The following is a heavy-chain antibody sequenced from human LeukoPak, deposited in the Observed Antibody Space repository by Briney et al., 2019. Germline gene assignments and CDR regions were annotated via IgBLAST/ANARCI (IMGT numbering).Heavy chain of an antibody. V-gene: IGHV4-4*07. D-gene: IGHD6-19*01. Sequence: SETLSLTCTVSGGSLSSYYWSWIRQPARKGLEWIGRIYTSGSNNHNHSLKCRVTMSVDTSKNQFSLKLSSVTAADSAVYYRARARYSSGWYDYWGQGILVTASS. CDR3: ARARYSSGWYDY. J-gene: IGHJ4*02. CDR2: IYTSGSN. CDR1: GGSLSSYY.